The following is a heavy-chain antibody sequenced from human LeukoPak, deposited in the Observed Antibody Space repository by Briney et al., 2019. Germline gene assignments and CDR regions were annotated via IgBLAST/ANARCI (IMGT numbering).Heavy chain of an antibody. D-gene: IGHD1-26*01. J-gene: IGHJ4*02. CDR3: AKLATQRKVASYIDS. CDR1: GFTFSSYA. V-gene: IGHV3-23*01. CDR2: MSSGGGYT. Sequence: GGSLRLSCAASGFTFSSYAMNWVRQAPGKGLEWVSGMSSGGGYTYYADSVKGRFTISRDNSQNTLYLQMNSLRVEDTALYYCAKLATQRKVASYIDSWGQGTPVTVSS.